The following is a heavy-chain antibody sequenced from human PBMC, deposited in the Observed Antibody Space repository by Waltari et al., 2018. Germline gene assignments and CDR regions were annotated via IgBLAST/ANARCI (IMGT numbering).Heavy chain of an antibody. Sequence: QVQLQQWGAGLLKPSETLSLTCAVYGGSFSGYYWSWIRQPPGKGLGWIGEINHSGSTNDNPSLKSRVTISVDTSKNQFSLKLSSVTAADTAVYYCAVGARTYYYYGMDVWGQGTTVTVSS. CDR1: GGSFSGYY. V-gene: IGHV4-34*01. J-gene: IGHJ6*02. D-gene: IGHD3-16*01. CDR2: INHSGST. CDR3: AVGARTYYYYGMDV.